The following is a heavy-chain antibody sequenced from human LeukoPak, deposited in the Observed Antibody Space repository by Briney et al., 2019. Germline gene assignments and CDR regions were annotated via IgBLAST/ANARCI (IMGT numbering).Heavy chain of an antibody. CDR2: IYTSGST. Sequence: SETLSLTCTVSGGSISSYYWSWIRQPAGRGLEWIGRIYTSGSTNYNPSLKGRVTMSVHTSKNQFSLKLTSVTAADTAIYYCARDIYYFDYWGQGTLVTVSS. CDR1: GGSISSYY. V-gene: IGHV4-4*07. CDR3: ARDIYYFDY. J-gene: IGHJ4*02.